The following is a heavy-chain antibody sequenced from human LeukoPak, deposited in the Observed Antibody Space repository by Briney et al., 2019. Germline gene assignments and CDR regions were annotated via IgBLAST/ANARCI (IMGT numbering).Heavy chain of an antibody. CDR3: ARAGTRHGSGSYARY. D-gene: IGHD3-10*01. CDR1: GGSFSGYY. CDR2: INHSGST. V-gene: IGHV4-34*01. J-gene: IGHJ4*02. Sequence: SETLSLTCDVYGGSFSGYYWSWIRQPPGKGLEWIGEINHSGSTNYNPSLKSRVTISVDTSKNQFSLKLSSVTAADTAVYYCARAGTRHGSGSYARYWGQGTLVTVSS.